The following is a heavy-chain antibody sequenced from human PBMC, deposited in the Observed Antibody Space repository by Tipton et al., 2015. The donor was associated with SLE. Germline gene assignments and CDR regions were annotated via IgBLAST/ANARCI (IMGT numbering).Heavy chain of an antibody. CDR1: GFTFSSYW. J-gene: IGHJ3*02. CDR3: AKDMVSSWYAFDI. V-gene: IGHV3-7*03. D-gene: IGHD6-13*01. CDR2: IKQDGSEK. Sequence: GSLRLSCAASGFTFSSYWMSWVLQAPGKGLEWVANIKQDGSEKYYVDSVKGRFTISRDNAKNSLYLQMNSLRAEDTALYYCAKDMVSSWYAFDIWGQGTMVTVSS.